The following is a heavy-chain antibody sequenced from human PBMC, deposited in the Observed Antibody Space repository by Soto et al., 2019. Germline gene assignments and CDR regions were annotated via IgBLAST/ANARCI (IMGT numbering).Heavy chain of an antibody. D-gene: IGHD2-2*01. J-gene: IGHJ6*02. V-gene: IGHV1-3*01. CDR1: GYTFTSYA. Sequence: ASVKVSCKASGYTFTSYAMHWVRQAPGQRLEWMGWINAGNGNTKYSQKFQGRVTITRDTSASTAYMELSSLGSEDTAVYYCARVGSGPDCSSTSCGYYYYGMDVWGQGTTVTVSS. CDR3: ARVGSGPDCSSTSCGYYYYGMDV. CDR2: INAGNGNT.